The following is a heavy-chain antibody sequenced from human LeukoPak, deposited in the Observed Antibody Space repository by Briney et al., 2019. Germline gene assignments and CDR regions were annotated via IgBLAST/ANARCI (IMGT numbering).Heavy chain of an antibody. D-gene: IGHD3-22*01. CDR3: ARDLSRRYYYDSSGHGWFDP. V-gene: IGHV4-31*03. CDR1: GGSISSGGYY. J-gene: IGHJ5*02. Sequence: NPSQTLSLTCTVSGGSISSGGYYWSWIRQHPGKGLEWIGYIYYSVSTYYNPSLKSRVTISVDTSKNQFSLKLSSVTAADTAVYYCARDLSRRYYYDSSGHGWFDPWGQGTLVTVSS. CDR2: IYYSVST.